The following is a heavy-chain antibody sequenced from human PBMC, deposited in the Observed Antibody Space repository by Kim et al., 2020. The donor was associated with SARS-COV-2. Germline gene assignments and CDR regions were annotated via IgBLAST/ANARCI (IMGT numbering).Heavy chain of an antibody. CDR3: ASGGASIAVAGRLPDYFDY. CDR1: GGTFSSYA. J-gene: IGHJ4*02. Sequence: SVKVSCKASGGTFSSYAISWVRQAPGQGLEWMGGIIPIFGTANYAQKFQGRVTITADESTSTAYMELSSLRSEDTAVYYCASGGASIAVAGRLPDYFDYWGQGTLVTVSS. V-gene: IGHV1-69*13. D-gene: IGHD6-19*01. CDR2: IIPIFGTA.